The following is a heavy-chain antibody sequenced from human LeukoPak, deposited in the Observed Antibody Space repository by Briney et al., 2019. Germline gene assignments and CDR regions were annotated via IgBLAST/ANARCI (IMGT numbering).Heavy chain of an antibody. CDR3: ARNNGMVV. J-gene: IGHJ6*02. CDR1: GFALSSHW. V-gene: IGHV3-7*03. Sequence: PGGSLRLSCAASGFALSSHWMTWVRQVPGRGPEWVANVNRDGSETYYLDSVKGRFTISKDNAKNSLYLQMNSLRAEDTALYHCARNNGMVVWGQGTTVIVSS. CDR2: VNRDGSET.